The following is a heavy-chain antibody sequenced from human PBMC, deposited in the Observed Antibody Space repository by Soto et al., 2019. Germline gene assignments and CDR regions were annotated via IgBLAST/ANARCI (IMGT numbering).Heavy chain of an antibody. V-gene: IGHV1-3*01. CDR3: ARTGHSGSYDF. D-gene: IGHD1-26*01. Sequence: GASVKVSCKASGYPFANYGIHWVRQAPGQRLEWMGWINAGDGGTKYSENFQDRVTITRDTSASTVYLGLSSLSSEDTASYYCARTGHSGSYDFWG. J-gene: IGHJ5*01. CDR2: INAGDGGT. CDR1: GYPFANYG.